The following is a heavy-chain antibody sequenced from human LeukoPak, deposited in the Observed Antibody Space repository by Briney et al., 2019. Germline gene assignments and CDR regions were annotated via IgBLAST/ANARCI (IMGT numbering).Heavy chain of an antibody. J-gene: IGHJ4*02. CDR1: GYTFTSYY. Sequence: ASVKVSCKASGYTFTSYYMHWVRQAPGQGLEWMGIINPSGGSTSYAQKFQGRVSMTRDTSTSTVYMELSSLRSEDTAVYYCARWRGSYTFDYWGQGTLVTVSS. D-gene: IGHD3-16*01. V-gene: IGHV1-46*01. CDR3: ARWRGSYTFDY. CDR2: INPSGGST.